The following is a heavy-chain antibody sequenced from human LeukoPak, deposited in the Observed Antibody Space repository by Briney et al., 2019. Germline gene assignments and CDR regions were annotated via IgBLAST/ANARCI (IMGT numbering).Heavy chain of an antibody. D-gene: IGHD3-22*01. CDR2: IVVGSGNT. V-gene: IGHV1-58*02. J-gene: IGHJ5*02. CDR3: AKDSFMIVPNWFDP. Sequence: GASVKVSCKASGFTFTSSAMQWVRQARGQRLEWIGWIVVGSGNTNYAQKFQEGVTITRDMSTSTAYMELSSLRSEDTAVYYCAKDSFMIVPNWFDPWGQGTLVTVSS. CDR1: GFTFTSSA.